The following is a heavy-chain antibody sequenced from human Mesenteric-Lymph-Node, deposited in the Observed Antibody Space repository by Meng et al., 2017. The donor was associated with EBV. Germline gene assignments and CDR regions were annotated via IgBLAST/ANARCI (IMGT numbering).Heavy chain of an antibody. CDR2: ISSTSNTI. CDR3: ARDDGLVSFDY. CDR1: GFTFSDYF. D-gene: IGHD5/OR15-5a*01. J-gene: IGHJ4*02. Sequence: VGSGGSFVRPGVSLRLSRAASGFTFSDYFMSWIRQAPGKGLEWISYISSTSNTIYYGDSVKGRFTISRDNAKNSEYLQMSSLTPEDTGVYYCARDDGLVSFDYWGQGTLVTVSS. V-gene: IGHV3-11*01.